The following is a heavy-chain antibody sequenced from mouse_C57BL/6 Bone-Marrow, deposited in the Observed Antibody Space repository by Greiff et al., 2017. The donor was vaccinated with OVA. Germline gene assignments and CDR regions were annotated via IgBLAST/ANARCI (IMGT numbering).Heavy chain of an antibody. D-gene: IGHD3-3*01. CDR2: FHPYNDDT. Sequence: VQLVESGAELVKPGASVKMSCKASGYTFTTYPIEWMKQNHGKSLEWIGNFHPYNDDTKYNEKFKGKATLTVEKSSSTVYLELSRLTSDDSAVYYCARARLRGRYFDVWGTGTTVTVSS. V-gene: IGHV1-47*01. J-gene: IGHJ1*03. CDR3: ARARLRGRYFDV. CDR1: GYTFTTYP.